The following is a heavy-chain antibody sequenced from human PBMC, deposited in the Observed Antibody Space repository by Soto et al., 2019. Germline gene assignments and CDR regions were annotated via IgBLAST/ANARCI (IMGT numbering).Heavy chain of an antibody. CDR3: AGYSNSWSKYVKH. V-gene: IGHV4-34*01. CDR2: ICHGGGA. J-gene: IGHJ1*01. D-gene: IGHD6-13*01. Sequence: LETLSLTCAFYGGSFSGYCWIWIRQTPGERLEWVGDICHGGGANYNPSLKSRVSFSMDPSKNQFSLKLNSVMAADTAVYYCAGYSNSWSKYVKHWGRGSLVTVS. CDR1: GGSFSGYC.